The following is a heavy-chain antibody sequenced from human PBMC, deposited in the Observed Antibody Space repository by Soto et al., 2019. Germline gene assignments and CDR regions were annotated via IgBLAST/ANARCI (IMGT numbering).Heavy chain of an antibody. Sequence: GGSLRLSCAASGFSFSNYGMSWVRQARGKGLEWVSVISGSGRSTYYVDTVKGRFSISRDNSKDTVYLQMNSLRAEDTAVYYCAKDAFPHYYGSGSYYNPYYFDYWGQGTLVTVSS. V-gene: IGHV3-23*01. CDR1: GFSFSNYG. J-gene: IGHJ4*02. D-gene: IGHD3-10*01. CDR3: AKDAFPHYYGSGSYYNPYYFDY. CDR2: ISGSGRST.